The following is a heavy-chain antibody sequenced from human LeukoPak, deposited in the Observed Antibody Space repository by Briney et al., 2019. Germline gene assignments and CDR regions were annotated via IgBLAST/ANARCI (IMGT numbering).Heavy chain of an antibody. CDR3: ARDDCSSTSCYTPPFGY. CDR2: ISAYNGNT. Sequence: ASVKVSCMASGYTFTSYGISWVRQAPGQGLEWMGWISAYNGNTNYAQKLQGRVTMTTDTSTSTAYMELRSLRSDDTAVYYCARDDCSSTSCYTPPFGYWGQGTLVTVSS. CDR1: GYTFTSYG. V-gene: IGHV1-18*01. D-gene: IGHD2-2*02. J-gene: IGHJ4*02.